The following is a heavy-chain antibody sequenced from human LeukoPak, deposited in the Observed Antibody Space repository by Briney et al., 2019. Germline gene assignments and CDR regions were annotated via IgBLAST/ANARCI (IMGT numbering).Heavy chain of an antibody. J-gene: IGHJ6*03. CDR2: IKQDRSEK. CDR1: GYSFTSYW. D-gene: IGHD1-26*01. Sequence: GESLKISCKGSGYSFTSYWIGWVRQAPGKGLEWVANIKQDRSEKYYVDSVKGRFTISRDNGKNSLYLQMNSLRAEDTAVYYCARALKGVRRRLGGTTTFEDYYYMDVWGKGTTVTISS. V-gene: IGHV3-7*01. CDR3: ARALKGVRRRLGGTTTFEDYYYMDV.